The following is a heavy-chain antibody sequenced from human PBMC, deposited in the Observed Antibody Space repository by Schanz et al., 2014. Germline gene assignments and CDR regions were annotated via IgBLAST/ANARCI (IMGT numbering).Heavy chain of an antibody. D-gene: IGHD6-13*01. CDR1: GFTFSSYA. Sequence: EVQLLESGGGLVQPGGSLRLSCAASGFTFSSYAMSWVRQAPGKGLEWVSAISGSGGDTYYADSVKGRFTISRDNSKNTLYLQMNSLRAEDTAVYYCARDSPPLIAAAGPAVDYWGQGTLVTVSS. CDR2: ISGSGGDT. CDR3: ARDSPPLIAAAGPAVDY. V-gene: IGHV3-23*01. J-gene: IGHJ4*02.